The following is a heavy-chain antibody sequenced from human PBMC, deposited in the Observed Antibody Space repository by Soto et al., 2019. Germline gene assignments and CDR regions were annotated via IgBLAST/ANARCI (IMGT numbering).Heavy chain of an antibody. D-gene: IGHD2-15*01. CDR3: ARVVTVVKSIHYWSFDL. CDR2: IIPIFGTT. V-gene: IGHV1-69*12. CDR1: GGTFSSYD. Sequence: QVQLVQSGAEVKKPGSSVKVSCKASGGTFSSYDISWVRQAPGQGLEWMGGIIPIFGTTNYAQKFQGRVTITADESTSTAYMELSSLRSEDTAMYYCARVVTVVKSIHYWSFDLWGRGTLVTGSS. J-gene: IGHJ2*01.